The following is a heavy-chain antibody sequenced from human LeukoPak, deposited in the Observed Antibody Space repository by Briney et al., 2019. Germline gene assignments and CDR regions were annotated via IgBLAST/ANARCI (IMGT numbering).Heavy chain of an antibody. Sequence: SETQSLTCAVYGGSFSGYYWSWIRQPPGKGLEWIGEINHSGSTNYNPSLKSRVTISVDTSKNQFSLKLSSVTAADTAVYYCARGVTIFGGVPNRFDPWGQGTLVTVSS. D-gene: IGHD3-3*01. V-gene: IGHV4-34*01. CDR2: INHSGST. J-gene: IGHJ5*02. CDR1: GGSFSGYY. CDR3: ARGVTIFGGVPNRFDP.